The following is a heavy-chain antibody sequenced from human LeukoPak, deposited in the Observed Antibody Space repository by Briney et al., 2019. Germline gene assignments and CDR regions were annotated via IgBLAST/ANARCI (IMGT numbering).Heavy chain of an antibody. CDR2: IHPGDSDT. CDR1: GYSLTSNW. V-gene: IGHV5-51*01. Sequence: GESLKISCQGSGYSLTSNWIGWVRQMPGKGLEWMGIIHPGDSDTRYSPSFQGQVTISADKSVSTAYLQWSSLKASDTAMYYCARQGPIQLDSWGQGTLVTVSS. D-gene: IGHD5-18*01. CDR3: ARQGPIQLDS. J-gene: IGHJ4*02.